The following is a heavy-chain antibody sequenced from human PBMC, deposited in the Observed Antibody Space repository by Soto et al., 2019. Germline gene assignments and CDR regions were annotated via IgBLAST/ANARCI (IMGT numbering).Heavy chain of an antibody. CDR2: INSDGSST. D-gene: IGHD2-21*02. CDR3: ARAYCGGDWYNAFDI. CDR1: GFTFSSYW. V-gene: IGHV3-74*01. Sequence: PGGSLRLSFAASGFTFSSYWMPWVRQAPGKGLVWVSRINSDGSSTSYADSVKGRFTISRDNAKNTLYLQMNSLRAEDTAVYYCARAYCGGDWYNAFDIGGQGTMVTVSS. J-gene: IGHJ3*02.